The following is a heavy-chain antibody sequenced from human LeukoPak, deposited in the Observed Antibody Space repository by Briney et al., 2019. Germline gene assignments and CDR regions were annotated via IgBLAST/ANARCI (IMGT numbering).Heavy chain of an antibody. CDR3: ARDSSGYFHWFDP. D-gene: IGHD3-22*01. J-gene: IGHJ5*02. Sequence: PGRSLRLSCAASGFTFSSYVMHWVRQAPGKGLEWVAIISYDGSNEYYADSVKGRFTISRDNAKNSLYLQMNSLRAEDTAVYYCARDSSGYFHWFDPWGQGTLVTVSS. V-gene: IGHV3-30*04. CDR1: GFTFSSYV. CDR2: ISYDGSNE.